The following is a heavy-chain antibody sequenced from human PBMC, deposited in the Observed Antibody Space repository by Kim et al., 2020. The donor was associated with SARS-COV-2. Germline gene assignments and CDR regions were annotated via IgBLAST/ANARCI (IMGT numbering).Heavy chain of an antibody. Sequence: SETLSLTCTVSGGSISSRNYYWGWIRQPPGKGLEWIVSILYSGNNHYNPSLRSRVTISLDTSKNQFSLRLSSVTAADTAVYYCARRGDYWGQGTLVTVSP. V-gene: IGHV4-39*01. J-gene: IGHJ4*02. CDR1: GGSISSRNYY. CDR3: ARRGDY. CDR2: ILYSGNN.